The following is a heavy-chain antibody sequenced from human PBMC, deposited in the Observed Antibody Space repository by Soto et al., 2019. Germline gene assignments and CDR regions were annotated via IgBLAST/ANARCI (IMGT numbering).Heavy chain of an antibody. CDR1: GGSFSGYY. CDR2: INHSGST. CDR3: ARGRYYDFWSALYYFDY. J-gene: IGHJ4*02. D-gene: IGHD3-3*01. Sequence: SETLSLTCAVYGGSFSGYYWSWIRQPPGKGLEWIGEINHSGSTNYNPSLKSRVTISVDTSKNQFSLKLSSVTAADTAVYYCARGRYYDFWSALYYFDYWGQGTLVTVSS. V-gene: IGHV4-34*01.